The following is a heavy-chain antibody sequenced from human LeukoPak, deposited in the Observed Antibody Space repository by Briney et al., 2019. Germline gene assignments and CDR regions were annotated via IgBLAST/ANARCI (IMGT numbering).Heavy chain of an antibody. CDR1: GFTFSSYA. CDR2: ISGSGGST. V-gene: IGHV3-23*01. Sequence: GGSLRLSCAASGFTFSSYAMSWVRQAPGKGLEWVSAISGSGGSTYYADSVKGRFTISRDNSKNTLYLQMNSLRAEDTAVYYCAKVPPGYCSSTRCFGYYFDYWGQGTLVTVSS. D-gene: IGHD2-2*01. CDR3: AKVPPGYCSSTRCFGYYFDY. J-gene: IGHJ4*02.